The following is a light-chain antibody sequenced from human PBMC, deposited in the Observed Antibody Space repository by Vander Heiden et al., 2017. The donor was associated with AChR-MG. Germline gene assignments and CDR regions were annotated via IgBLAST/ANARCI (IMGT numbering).Light chain of an antibody. CDR3: QQYDGCPPWT. J-gene: IGKJ1*01. CDR1: QSVLYSSNNKNY. Sequence: DIVMTQSPDSLAVSLGERATINCKSSQSVLYSSNNKNYLAWYQQKPGQPPKLLIYWASTRESGVPDRFSGSGSGTDFTLTISSLQAEDLAVYYCQQYDGCPPWTFGQGTKVEIK. V-gene: IGKV4-1*01. CDR2: WAS.